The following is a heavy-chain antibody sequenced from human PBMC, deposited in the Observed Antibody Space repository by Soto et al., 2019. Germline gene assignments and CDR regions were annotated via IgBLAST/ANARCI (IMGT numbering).Heavy chain of an antibody. CDR3: AKEMGDYYDSSGSWFDP. D-gene: IGHD3-22*01. CDR1: GFTFSSYV. V-gene: IGHV3-23*01. J-gene: IGHJ5*02. Sequence: GGSLRLSCAASGFTFSSYVMSWVRQAPGKGLEWVSAISGSGGNTYYADSVKGRFAISRDNSKNTLFLQMNSLRAEDTALYFCAKEMGDYYDSSGSWFDPWGQGTLVTVSS. CDR2: ISGSGGNT.